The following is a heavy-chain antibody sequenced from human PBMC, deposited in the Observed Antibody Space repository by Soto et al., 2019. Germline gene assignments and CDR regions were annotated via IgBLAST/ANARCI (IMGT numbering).Heavy chain of an antibody. CDR1: GVSINDYY. Sequence: QVQLQESGPGLVKPSETLSLTCTVSGVSINDYYWSWIRQSPGKGLEWIGYVYHSGSTTYNPSLKSLVTMSLDTSKSQLSLKLSAVTAADTAVYYCARDEGIAVGSFGYWGQGTLVTVSS. CDR3: ARDEGIAVGSFGY. CDR2: VYHSGST. V-gene: IGHV4-59*01. J-gene: IGHJ4*02. D-gene: IGHD6-19*01.